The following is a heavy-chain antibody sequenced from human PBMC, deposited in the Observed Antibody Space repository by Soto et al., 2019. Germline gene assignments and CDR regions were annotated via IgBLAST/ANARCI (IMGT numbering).Heavy chain of an antibody. D-gene: IGHD2-2*01. V-gene: IGHV2-5*02. Sequence: SGPTLVNPTQTLTLTCTFSGFSLATGGVGVGLIRQPPGKAPEWLALIYGDDAKRFKPSLKNRLSITRDNSRNEVVLTMTNMDPVDTATFFCAHKHAATWLFDYWGQGILVTVYS. J-gene: IGHJ4*02. CDR2: IYGDDAK. CDR3: AHKHAATWLFDY. CDR1: GFSLATGGVG.